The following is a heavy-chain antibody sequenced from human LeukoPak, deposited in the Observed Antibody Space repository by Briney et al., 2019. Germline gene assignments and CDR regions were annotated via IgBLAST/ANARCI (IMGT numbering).Heavy chain of an antibody. V-gene: IGHV4-59*01. CDR2: IYYSGST. Sequence: SETLSLTCTVSGGSISSYYWSWVRQPPGKGLEWIGYIYYSGSTNYNPSLKSRVTISVDTSKNQFSLKLSSVTAADTAVYYCARDSSSWEGIDYWGQGTLVTVSS. J-gene: IGHJ4*02. CDR3: ARDSSSWEGIDY. D-gene: IGHD6-13*01. CDR1: GGSISSYY.